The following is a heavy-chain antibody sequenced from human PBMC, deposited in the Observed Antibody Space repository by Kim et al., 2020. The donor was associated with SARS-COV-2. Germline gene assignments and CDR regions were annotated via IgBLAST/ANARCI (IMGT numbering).Heavy chain of an antibody. V-gene: IGHV3-23*01. CDR3: AKDTDEWPRSGMDV. CDR2: ISGGGRST. J-gene: IGHJ6*02. Sequence: GGSLRLSCAASGFTFSTYAMNWVRQAPGKGLEWVSGISGGGRSTYYADSVKGRFTISRDNSKNTLFLQMSSLRAEDTAVYCCAKDTDEWPRSGMDVCGQGTTVTGSS. D-gene: IGHD3-3*01. CDR1: GFTFSTYA.